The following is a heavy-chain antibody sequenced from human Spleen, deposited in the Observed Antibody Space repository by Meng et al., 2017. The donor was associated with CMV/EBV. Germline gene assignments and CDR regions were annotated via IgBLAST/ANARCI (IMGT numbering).Heavy chain of an antibody. D-gene: IGHD3-3*01. Sequence: GSLRLSCAVYGWSFSGYYWSWIRQPPGKGLEWIGEINHSGSTNYNPSLKSRVTISVDTSKNQFSLKLRSVTAADTAVYYCASESITVFGVVIGVDAFDIWGQGTMVTVSS. J-gene: IGHJ3*02. CDR3: ASESITVFGVVIGVDAFDI. CDR1: GWSFSGYY. CDR2: INHSGST. V-gene: IGHV4-34*01.